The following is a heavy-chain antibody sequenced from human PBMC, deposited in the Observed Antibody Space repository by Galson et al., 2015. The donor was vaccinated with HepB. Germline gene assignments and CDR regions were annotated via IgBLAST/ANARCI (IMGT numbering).Heavy chain of an antibody. CDR1: GFTFSSYD. CDR3: AKDPGGTTFYGMDV. D-gene: IGHD1-7*01. V-gene: IGHV3-30*18. CDR2: ISYDGSNK. J-gene: IGHJ6*02. Sequence: SLRLSCAASGFTFSSYDMHWVRQAPGKGLEWVAVISYDGSNKYYADSVKGRFTITRDNSKNTLYLQMNSLRAEDTAVYYCAKDPGGTTFYGMDVWGQGTTVTVSS.